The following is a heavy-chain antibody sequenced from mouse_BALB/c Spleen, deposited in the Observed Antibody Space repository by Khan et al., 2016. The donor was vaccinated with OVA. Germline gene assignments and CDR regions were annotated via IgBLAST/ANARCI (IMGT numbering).Heavy chain of an antibody. CDR1: GYTFTSYF. D-gene: IGHD2-10*02. J-gene: IGHJ3*01. CDR3: ARAGYGSLAY. CDR2: IYPGNVNT. Sequence: QVQLQQPGPELVKPGASVRISCKASGYTFTSYFIHWVKQRPGQGLEWIGWIYPGNVNTEYNERFTGKATLTADKSSSTTYMQLSSLTSEDSAVYVCARAGYGSLAYWGQGTLVTVSA. V-gene: IGHV1S56*01.